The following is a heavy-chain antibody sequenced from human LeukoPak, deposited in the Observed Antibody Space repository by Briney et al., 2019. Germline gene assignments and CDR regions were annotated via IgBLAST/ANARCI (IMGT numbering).Heavy chain of an antibody. CDR1: GFTFSTYA. J-gene: IGHJ4*02. D-gene: IGHD3-9*01. CDR2: ISGGAGTT. Sequence: SGGSLRLSCAASGFTFSTYAMSWVRQAPGKGLEWVSAISGGAGTTYYADSVKGRFTISRDNSKNTLYLQMSSLRAEDTAVYYCAKSSYDILAGCYYFDYRGQGALVTVSS. CDR3: AKSSYDILAGCYYFDY. V-gene: IGHV3-23*01.